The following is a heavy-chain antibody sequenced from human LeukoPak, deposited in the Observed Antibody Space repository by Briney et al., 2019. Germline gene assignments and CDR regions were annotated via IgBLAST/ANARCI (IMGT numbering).Heavy chain of an antibody. CDR2: IYYSGST. V-gene: IGHV4-59*01. CDR1: GGSISSYY. J-gene: IGHJ4*02. CDR3: ARGIRYYFDY. Sequence: PSETLSLTCIVSGGSISSYYWSWIRQPPGKGLEWIGYIYYSGSTNYNPSLKSRVTISVDTSKNQFSLKRSSVTAADTAVYYCARGIRYYFDYWGQGTLVTVSS.